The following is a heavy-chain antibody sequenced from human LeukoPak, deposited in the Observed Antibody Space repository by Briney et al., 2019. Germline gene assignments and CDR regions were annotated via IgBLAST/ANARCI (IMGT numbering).Heavy chain of an antibody. CDR2: IITYNGNT. D-gene: IGHD2-2*01. Sequence: GASVKVSCKASGYTFTSYGISWVRQAPGQGLEWMGWIITYNGNTNYAQKLQGRVTMTTDTSTSTAYMELRSLRSDDTAVYYCARNIYCSSTSCMFDPWGRGTLVTVSS. CDR1: GYTFTSYG. J-gene: IGHJ5*02. CDR3: ARNIYCSSTSCMFDP. V-gene: IGHV1-18*01.